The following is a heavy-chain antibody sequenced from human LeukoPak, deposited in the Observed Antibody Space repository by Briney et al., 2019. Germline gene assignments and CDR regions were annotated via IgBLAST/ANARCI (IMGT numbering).Heavy chain of an antibody. D-gene: IGHD7-27*01. CDR3: ARTPNWGSEYYFDH. J-gene: IGHJ4*02. CDR2: IRSKTDGGTT. V-gene: IGHV3-15*01. Sequence: GGSLRLSCAASGFTFNNAWMSWVRQAPGKGLEWVGHIRSKTDGGTTDYAAPVKGRFTISRDNSKNTLYLQMNSLRAEDTAVYYCARTPNWGSEYYFDHWGQGTLVTVSS. CDR1: GFTFNNAW.